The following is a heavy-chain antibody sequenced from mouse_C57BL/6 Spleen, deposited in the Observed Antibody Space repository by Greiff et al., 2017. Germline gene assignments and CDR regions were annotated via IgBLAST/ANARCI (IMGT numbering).Heavy chain of an antibody. CDR1: GYAFSSSW. CDR3: GRRVYYYAMDD. J-gene: IGHJ4*01. Sequence: QVQLQQSGPELVKPGASVKISCKASGYAFSSSWMNWVKQRPGKGLEWIGRIYPGDGDTNYNGKFKGKATLTADKSSSTAYMQLSSLTSEDSAVYFCGRRVYYYAMDDWGQGTSVTVSS. V-gene: IGHV1-82*01. CDR2: IYPGDGDT.